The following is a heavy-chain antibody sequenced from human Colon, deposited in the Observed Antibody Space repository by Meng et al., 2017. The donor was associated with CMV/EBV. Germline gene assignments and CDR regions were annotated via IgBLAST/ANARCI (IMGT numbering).Heavy chain of an antibody. CDR1: GFTFSNYA. CDR3: AIGGRFWSGYEAY. D-gene: IGHD3-3*01. V-gene: IGHV3-23*03. Sequence: GESLKISCAASGFTFSNYAMSWVRQAPGKGLEWVSLIYRGGTSRDYMDSVKGRFTISRDNSKNTLYLQMNSLRAEDTAVYYCAIGGRFWSGYEAYWGQGTLVTVSS. J-gene: IGHJ4*02. CDR2: IYRGGTSR.